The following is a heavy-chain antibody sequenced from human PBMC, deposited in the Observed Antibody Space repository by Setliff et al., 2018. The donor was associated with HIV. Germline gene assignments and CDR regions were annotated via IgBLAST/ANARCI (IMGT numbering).Heavy chain of an antibody. Sequence: GASVKVSCKASGYTFTAYYIHWVRQAPGHELQLMGRIEPSSGGTNYIQKFQVRFTITRDTSIYTVYMELTGLTSDDTAVYYCARQDHSSVNTGSLYSFDVWGQGTMVTVSS. CDR3: ARQDHSSVNTGSLYSFDV. D-gene: IGHD2-8*02. V-gene: IGHV1-2*06. J-gene: IGHJ3*01. CDR1: GYTFTAYY. CDR2: IEPSSGGT.